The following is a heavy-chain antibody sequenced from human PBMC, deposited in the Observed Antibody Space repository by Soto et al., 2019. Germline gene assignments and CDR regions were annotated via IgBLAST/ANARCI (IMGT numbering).Heavy chain of an antibody. D-gene: IGHD1-26*01. CDR3: ARVGGSYRHIDY. CDR1: GGSFSGYS. CDR2: INHSGST. J-gene: IGHJ4*02. V-gene: IGHV4-34*01. Sequence: QVQLQQWGAGLLKPSETLSLTCAVYGGSFSGYSWSWIRQPPGKGLEWIGEINHSGSTNYNPSLKSRVTISVETPKNQFSLRLSSVTAAETAVYYCARVGGSYRHIDYWGQGTLVTVSS.